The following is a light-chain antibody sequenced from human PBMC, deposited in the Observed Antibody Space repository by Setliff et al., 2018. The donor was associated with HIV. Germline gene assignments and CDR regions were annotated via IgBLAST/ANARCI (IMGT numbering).Light chain of an antibody. CDR3: QAWDSSTAV. Sequence: SYELTQPPSVSVAPGKTARITCGVNNIGSKSVHWYQQKPGQAPVLVVYDNSDRPSGIPERFSGSNSGNTATLTISRVEAGDEADYYCQAWDSSTAVFGTGTKVTVL. CDR2: DNS. V-gene: IGLV3-21*01. J-gene: IGLJ1*01. CDR1: NIGSKS.